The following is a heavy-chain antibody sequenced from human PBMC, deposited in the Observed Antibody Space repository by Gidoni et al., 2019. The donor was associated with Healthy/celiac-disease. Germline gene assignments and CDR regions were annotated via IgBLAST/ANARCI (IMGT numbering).Heavy chain of an antibody. D-gene: IGHD2-2*01. V-gene: IGHV3-30-3*01. CDR3: AREVGDIVVVPAAIRGDYYGMDV. J-gene: IGHJ6*02. CDR1: GFTFSSYA. Sequence: QVQLVESGGGVVQPGRSLRLSCAASGFTFSSYAMHWVPQAPGKGLEWVAVISYDGSNKYYADSVKGQFTISRDNSKNTLYLQMNSLRAEDTAVYYCAREVGDIVVVPAAIRGDYYGMDVWGQGTTVTVSS. CDR2: ISYDGSNK.